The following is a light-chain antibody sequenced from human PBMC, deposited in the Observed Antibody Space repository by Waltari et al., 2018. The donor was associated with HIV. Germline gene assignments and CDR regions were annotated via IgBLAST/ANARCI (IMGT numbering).Light chain of an antibody. Sequence: QSVLTQPPSVSGAPGQSVTISCTGSSSNIGAGYDVHWYRQLPGTAPNLLIYGNNIRPSGAPDRFANSKAGRSASLAITGLQTEDEADYYGQSHDSSLSGSVFGGGTKLTVL. CDR1: SSNIGAGYD. CDR3: QSHDSSLSGSV. J-gene: IGLJ2*01. CDR2: GNN. V-gene: IGLV1-40*01.